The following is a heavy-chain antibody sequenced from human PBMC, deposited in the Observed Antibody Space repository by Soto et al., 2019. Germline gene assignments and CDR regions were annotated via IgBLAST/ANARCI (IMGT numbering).Heavy chain of an antibody. CDR3: AKDLQWELLLAFDI. D-gene: IGHD1-26*01. V-gene: IGHV3-9*01. Sequence: PGGSLRLSCAASGFTFDDYAMHWVRQAPGKGLEWVSGISWNSGSIGYADSVKGRFTISRDNAKNSLYLQMNSLRAEDTALYYCAKDLQWELLLAFDIWGQGTMVTVSS. CDR2: ISWNSGSI. CDR1: GFTFDDYA. J-gene: IGHJ3*02.